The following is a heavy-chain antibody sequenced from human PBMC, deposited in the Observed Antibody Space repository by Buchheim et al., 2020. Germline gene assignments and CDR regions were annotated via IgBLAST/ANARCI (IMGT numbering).Heavy chain of an antibody. CDR1: GGSFSGYY. CDR2: INHSGST. Sequence: QVQLQQWGAGLLKPSETLSLTCAVYGGSFSGYYWSWIRQPPGKGLEWIGEINHSGSTNYNPSLKSRVTISVDTSKNQFSLKLSSVTAADTAVYYCARGQRYSGSKRGYFENYWGQGTL. V-gene: IGHV4-34*01. D-gene: IGHD5-12*01. CDR3: ARGQRYSGSKRGYFENY. J-gene: IGHJ4*02.